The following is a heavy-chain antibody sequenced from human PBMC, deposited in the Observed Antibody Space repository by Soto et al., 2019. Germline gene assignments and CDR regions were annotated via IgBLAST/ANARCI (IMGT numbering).Heavy chain of an antibody. CDR3: TKRRSARPGFDAFDL. Sequence: SLRLXXXXSGFTCDAYSLLGGRVLPGXXLEXXXGISGVGGSSGYADSLRGRFTVSRDNAKNSLFLQMSSLSPEDTALYYCTKRRSARPGFDAFDLWGQGTMVTVSS. CDR2: ISGVGGSS. J-gene: IGHJ3*01. V-gene: IGHV3-9*01. CDR1: GFTCDAYS.